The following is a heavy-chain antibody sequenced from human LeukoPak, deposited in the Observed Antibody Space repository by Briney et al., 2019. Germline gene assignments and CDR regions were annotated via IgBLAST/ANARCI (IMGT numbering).Heavy chain of an antibody. V-gene: IGHV3-30*18. CDR3: AKDRLRLGELSLYYFDY. CDR1: GFTFSSYG. D-gene: IGHD3-16*02. Sequence: PGGSLRLSCAASGFTFSSYGMHWVRQAPGKGLEWVAVISYDGSNEYYADSVKGRFTISRDNSKNTLYLQMNSLRAEDTAVYYCAKDRLRLGELSLYYFDYWGQGTLVTVSS. J-gene: IGHJ4*02. CDR2: ISYDGSNE.